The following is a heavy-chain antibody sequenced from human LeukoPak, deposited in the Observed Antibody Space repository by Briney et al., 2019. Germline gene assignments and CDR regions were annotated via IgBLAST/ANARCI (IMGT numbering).Heavy chain of an antibody. CDR2: IDTDEGST. V-gene: IGHV3-74*01. Sequence: GGSLRLSCAASGFIVSSYWMHWVRQAPGKGLVWVSRIDTDEGSTNYADSVKGRFTISRDNAKNTLYLQMNSLRAEDTAVYYCTRGLQGIDYWGQGTLVTVSS. CDR1: GFIVSSYW. CDR3: TRGLQGIDY. D-gene: IGHD4-11*01. J-gene: IGHJ4*02.